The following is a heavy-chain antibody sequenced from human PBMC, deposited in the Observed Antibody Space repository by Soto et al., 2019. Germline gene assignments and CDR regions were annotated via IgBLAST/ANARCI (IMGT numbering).Heavy chain of an antibody. J-gene: IGHJ3*02. V-gene: IGHV1-69*01. D-gene: IGHD3-10*01. CDR2: IIPIFGTA. Sequence: QVQLVQSGAEVKKPGSSVKVSCKASGGTFSSYAISWVRQAPGQGLEWMGGIIPIFGTANYAQTFQGRVTITADESTSTAYMELSSLRSEDTAVYYCASAPTLLWFGELPHAFDIWGQGTMVTVSS. CDR1: GGTFSSYA. CDR3: ASAPTLLWFGELPHAFDI.